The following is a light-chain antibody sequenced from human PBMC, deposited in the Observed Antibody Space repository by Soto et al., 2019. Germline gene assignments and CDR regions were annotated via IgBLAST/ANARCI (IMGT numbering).Light chain of an antibody. CDR2: GAS. CDR3: QQYYKGPVT. CDR1: QSVSNN. V-gene: IGKV3-15*01. Sequence: EIVMTQSPDTLSVSPGERAILSCRARQSVSNNLAWYQQKPGQSPRLLIHGASTRATGIPARFSGGGSGAELTLTLSSLQSEGIAVYYCQQYYKGPVTFGGGTRVEVK. J-gene: IGKJ4*01.